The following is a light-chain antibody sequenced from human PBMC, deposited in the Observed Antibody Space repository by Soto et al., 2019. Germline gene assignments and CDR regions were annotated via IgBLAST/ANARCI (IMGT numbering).Light chain of an antibody. CDR3: TSYTPTGALV. J-gene: IGLJ3*02. V-gene: IGLV2-14*01. CDR2: EVS. Sequence: QSALTQPASVSGSPGQSITISCTGTSSDVGAYNYVSRYQHHPGKAPKLGIYEVSNRPSGVSNRFSGSKSGNTASLTISGLQSEDEADYYCTSYTPTGALVFGSGTKLTVL. CDR1: SSDVGAYNY.